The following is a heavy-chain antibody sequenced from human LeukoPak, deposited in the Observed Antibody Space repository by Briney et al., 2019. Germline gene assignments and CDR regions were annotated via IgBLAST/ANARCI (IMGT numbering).Heavy chain of an antibody. CDR2: INPDTGST. D-gene: IGHD3-22*01. CDR3: ARGPYFDPAALFYD. CDR1: GFIFTNYY. J-gene: IGHJ4*02. V-gene: IGHV1-46*01. Sequence: ASVKVSCKASGFIFTNYYMHWVRQAPGQGPEWTGIINPDTGSTTYAQKFQGRVAMTRDTSTRTIHMELSSLKSEDTAVYYCARGPYFDPAALFYDWGQGTLVSVSS.